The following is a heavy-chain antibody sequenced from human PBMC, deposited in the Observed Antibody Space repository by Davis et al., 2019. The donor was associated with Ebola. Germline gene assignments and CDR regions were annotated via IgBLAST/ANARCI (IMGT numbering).Heavy chain of an antibody. CDR2: ISGSGTYR. V-gene: IGHV3-21*01. D-gene: IGHD3-16*02. Sequence: PGGSLRLSCAASGFTFSSYDMNWVRQASGKGLEWVSSISGSGTYRNYVDSMKGRITISRDNAKKSLYLQMNSLRAEDTAVYYCARDLGELSLFYYNGLDVWGQGTTVTVSS. CDR3: ARDLGELSLFYYNGLDV. CDR1: GFTFSSYD. J-gene: IGHJ6*02.